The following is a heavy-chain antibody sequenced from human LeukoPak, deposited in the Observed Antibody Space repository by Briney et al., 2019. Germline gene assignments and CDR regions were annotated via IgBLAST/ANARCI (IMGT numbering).Heavy chain of an antibody. CDR3: ARMAGYSSFYYFQGMDV. Sequence: SETLSLTCTVSGGSLGRYYWSWIRQPPGKGLEWIGYIYYSGSTSYNPPLKSRVTMSVDTSKNQFSLNLSSVTAADTAVYFCARMAGYSSFYYFQGMDVWGQGTSLTVSS. J-gene: IGHJ6*02. D-gene: IGHD6-13*01. CDR2: IYYSGST. CDR1: GGSLGRYY. V-gene: IGHV4-59*01.